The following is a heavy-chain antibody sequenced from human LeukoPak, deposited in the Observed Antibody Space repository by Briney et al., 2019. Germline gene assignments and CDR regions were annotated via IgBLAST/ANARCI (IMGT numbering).Heavy chain of an antibody. CDR1: GFTFSSYA. V-gene: IGHV3-30-3*01. Sequence: GGSLRLSCAASGFTFSSYAMHWVRQAPGKGLEWVAVISYEVSNKYYADSVKGRVTISRDNSKNTLYLQMNSLRAEDTAVYYCAREGLSRSWPYYYYYGMDVWGQGTTVTVSS. D-gene: IGHD6-13*01. J-gene: IGHJ6*02. CDR2: ISYEVSNK. CDR3: AREGLSRSWPYYYYYGMDV.